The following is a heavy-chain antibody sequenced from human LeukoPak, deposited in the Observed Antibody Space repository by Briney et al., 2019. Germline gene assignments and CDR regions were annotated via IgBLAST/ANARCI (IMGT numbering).Heavy chain of an antibody. CDR3: AGNSSGWGFCNY. J-gene: IGHJ4*02. V-gene: IGHV3-23*01. CDR1: GFTFSSYA. CDR2: ISGRGDST. D-gene: IGHD6-19*01. Sequence: GGSLKLSCAVSGFTFSSYAMSWVRQAPGKGLECVSGISGRGDSTYYADSVKGRFTISRDNSKNTLYLQMNSLRAEDTAVYYCAGNSSGWGFCNYWGQGTLVTVSS.